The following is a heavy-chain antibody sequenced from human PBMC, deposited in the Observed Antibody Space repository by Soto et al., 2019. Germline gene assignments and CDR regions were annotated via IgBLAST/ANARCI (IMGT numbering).Heavy chain of an antibody. D-gene: IGHD3-10*01. CDR2: IYYSGAT. Sequence: PSETLSLTCTVSGGSINSVDYYWSWIRQPPGKGLEWIGFIYYSGATYYNPSLKSRVSISVDTSKNQFSLKLSSVTAADTAVYYCARRGSGSLGWFDPWGQGTLVTVSS. CDR3: ARRGSGSLGWFDP. V-gene: IGHV4-30-4*01. CDR1: GGSINSVDYY. J-gene: IGHJ5*02.